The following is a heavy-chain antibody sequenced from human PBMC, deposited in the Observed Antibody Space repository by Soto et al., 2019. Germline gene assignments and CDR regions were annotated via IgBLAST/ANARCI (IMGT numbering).Heavy chain of an antibody. CDR1: GGSISSSSYY. V-gene: IGHV4-39*01. CDR2: IYYSGST. CDR3: ARLPIEMATMEGFDY. D-gene: IGHD5-12*01. J-gene: IGHJ4*02. Sequence: SETLSLTCTVSGGSISSSSYYWGWIRQPPGKGLEWIGSIYYSGSTYYNPSLKSRVTISVDTSKNQFSLKLSSVTAADTAVYYCARLPIEMATMEGFDYWGQGTLVTVSS.